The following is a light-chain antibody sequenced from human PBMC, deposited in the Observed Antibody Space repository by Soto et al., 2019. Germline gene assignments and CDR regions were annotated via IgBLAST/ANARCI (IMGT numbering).Light chain of an antibody. CDR3: HQYDNSPLT. J-gene: IGKJ4*01. CDR2: GAS. Sequence: EIVLTQSPGTLSLSPGERATLSCRASQSVRSGYFAWYQQKPGQAPRLLIVGASSRATGIPDRFSGGGSGTDFTLTISRMETEDFALYYCHQYDNSPLTFGGGTKVDIK. V-gene: IGKV3-20*01. CDR1: QSVRSGY.